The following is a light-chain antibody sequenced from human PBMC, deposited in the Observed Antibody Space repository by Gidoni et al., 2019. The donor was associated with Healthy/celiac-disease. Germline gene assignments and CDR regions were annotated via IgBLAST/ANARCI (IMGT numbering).Light chain of an antibody. J-gene: IGKJ5*01. CDR1: QSVSSY. CDR3: RQRNNWPPIT. V-gene: IGKV3-11*01. CDR2: DAS. Sequence: EIVFTHSPATLSLSPGERATLSRASQSVSSYLAWYQQKPGQAPRLLINDASNRATGLPARLSSSGSGTDFSLTISSLEPEDFAVYYCRQRNNWPPITFGQGTRLEIK.